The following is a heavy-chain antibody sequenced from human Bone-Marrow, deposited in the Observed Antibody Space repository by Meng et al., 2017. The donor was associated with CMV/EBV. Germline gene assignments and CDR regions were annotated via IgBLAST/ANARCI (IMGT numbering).Heavy chain of an antibody. D-gene: IGHD3-22*01. CDR1: GGSISSSSYY. Sequence: SETLSLTCTVSGGSISSSSYYWGWIRQPPGKGLEWIGSIYYSGSTYYNPSLKSRVTISVDTSKNQFSLKLSSVTAADTAVYYCARVPKPYDSSGYGRCWGQGTLVTVSS. CDR3: ARVPKPYDSSGYGRC. J-gene: IGHJ4*02. V-gene: IGHV4-39*07. CDR2: IYYSGST.